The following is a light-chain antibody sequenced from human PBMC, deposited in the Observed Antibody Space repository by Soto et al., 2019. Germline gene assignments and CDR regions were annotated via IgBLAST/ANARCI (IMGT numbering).Light chain of an antibody. CDR3: QQYGSSPLT. CDR1: QNVGTF. CDR2: DAS. V-gene: IGKV3-20*01. Sequence: VLTQSPATLSLSPGERATLSCRASQNVGTFLAWYQLKPGQAPRLVIFDASSRATGIPDRFSGSGSGTDFTLTISRLEPEDFAVYYCQQYGSSPLTFGGGTKVDIK. J-gene: IGKJ4*01.